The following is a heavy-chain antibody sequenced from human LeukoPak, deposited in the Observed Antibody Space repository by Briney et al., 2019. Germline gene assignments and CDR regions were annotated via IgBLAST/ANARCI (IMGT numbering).Heavy chain of an antibody. CDR1: GFTFSSYA. CDR3: ARAIYYYRNGMDV. Sequence: PGGSLRLSCAASGFTFSSYAMHWVRQAPGKGLEWVAVISYDGSNKYYADSVKGRFTISRDNSKNTLCLQMNSLRAEDTAGYYCARAIYYYRNGMDVWGQGTTVTVSS. J-gene: IGHJ6*02. V-gene: IGHV3-30-3*01. CDR2: ISYDGSNK.